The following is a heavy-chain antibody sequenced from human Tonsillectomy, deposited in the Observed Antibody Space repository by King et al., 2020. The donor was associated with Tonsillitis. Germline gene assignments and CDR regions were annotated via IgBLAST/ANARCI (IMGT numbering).Heavy chain of an antibody. CDR2: ISWYSGSI. J-gene: IGHJ4*02. CDR1: GFTFDDYA. Sequence: VQLVEAGGGLVQPGRSLRLTCAASGFTFDDYALHWVRQAPGKGLDWVSGISWYSGSIGYADSVKGRFTISRDNAKNSLYLQMNSLRAEDTALYYCAKGGYYGSGSYLHYFDYWGQGTLVTVSS. V-gene: IGHV3-9*01. D-gene: IGHD3-10*01. CDR3: AKGGYYGSGSYLHYFDY.